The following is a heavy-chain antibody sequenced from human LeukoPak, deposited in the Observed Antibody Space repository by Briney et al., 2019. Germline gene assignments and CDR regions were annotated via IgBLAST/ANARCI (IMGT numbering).Heavy chain of an antibody. D-gene: IGHD6-25*01. CDR2: ISSDGSTT. V-gene: IGHV3-74*01. CDR3: ILLASAGPFDY. Sequence: PGGSLRLSCAASGFTFSDYWMHWVRQAPGKGLVWVSHISSDGSTTSYADSVKGRFTTSRDNAKNTLYLHMNSLRAEDTAVYYCILLASAGPFDYWGQGTLVTVSS. J-gene: IGHJ4*02. CDR1: GFTFSDYW.